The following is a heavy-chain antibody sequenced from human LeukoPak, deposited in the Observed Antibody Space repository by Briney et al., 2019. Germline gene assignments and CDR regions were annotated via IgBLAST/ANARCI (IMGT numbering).Heavy chain of an antibody. Sequence: GGSLRLSCAGSGFTFSNYDMSWVRQAPGKGLEWVALISYDGSTKYYADSVKGRITISRDNSKNTLYLQMNSLRADYTAVYYSAKAENSYKGIPFYRWGQVILVTVAS. V-gene: IGHV3-30*18. CDR2: ISYDGSTK. CDR3: AKAENSYKGIPFYR. J-gene: IGHJ4*01. D-gene: IGHD1-14*01. CDR1: GFTFSNYD.